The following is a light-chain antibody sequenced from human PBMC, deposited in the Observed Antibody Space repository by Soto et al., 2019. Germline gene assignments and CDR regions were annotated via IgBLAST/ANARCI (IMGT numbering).Light chain of an antibody. Sequence: DIQMTQSPSSLSASVGDRVTITCRASQGIINYLAWYQQKPGKAPKLLIYAASTLQSGVTSRFSGGGSGTDFTLTISGLQPEDVATYYCQKYNSAPLSFGGGTKVDIK. CDR1: QGIINY. J-gene: IGKJ4*01. CDR2: AAS. CDR3: QKYNSAPLS. V-gene: IGKV1-27*01.